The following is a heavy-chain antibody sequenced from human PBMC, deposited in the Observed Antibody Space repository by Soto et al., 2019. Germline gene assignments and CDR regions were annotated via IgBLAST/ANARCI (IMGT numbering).Heavy chain of an antibody. CDR1: RFSFSNYA. CDR2: ISSSSTYI. Sequence: DVQLVESGGGLVKPGGSLRLSCAASRFSFSNYAMNWVRQAPGKGLEWVSSISSSSTYIFYSDSVKGRFTISRDNAENSLYLQMNSLRVDDTAVYYCARNPGSSGSFDSLGQGTLVTVSS. V-gene: IGHV3-21*01. J-gene: IGHJ4*02. CDR3: ARNPGSSGSFDS. D-gene: IGHD3-22*01.